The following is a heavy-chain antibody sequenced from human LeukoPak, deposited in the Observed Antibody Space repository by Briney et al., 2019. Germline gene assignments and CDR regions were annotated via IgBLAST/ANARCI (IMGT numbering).Heavy chain of an antibody. J-gene: IGHJ4*02. CDR2: ISTNGETT. D-gene: IGHD1-26*01. V-gene: IGHV3-64D*06. CDR1: GFPFNTHF. CDR3: VKDLSGTWSFDY. Sequence: GGSLRLSCSASGFPFNTHFMHWVLQTPGKALEYVSTISTNGETTFYADSVTGRFTISRDNSQNTLYLQMSSLRPDDTAVYYCVKDLSGTWSFDYWGQGTLVTVSS.